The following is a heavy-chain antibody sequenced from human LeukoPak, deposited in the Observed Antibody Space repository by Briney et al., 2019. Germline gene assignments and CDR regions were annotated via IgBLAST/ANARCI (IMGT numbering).Heavy chain of an antibody. V-gene: IGHV3-43*01. CDR1: GFTFDDYT. J-gene: IGHJ4*02. D-gene: IGHD3-10*01. CDR3: VKERGTSGYVDY. CDR2: VNWNGAIT. Sequence: GGSLRLSCAASGFTFDDYTIHWVRQAPGRGLEWVSLVNWNGAITYYADSVKGRFTISRDNSKNSLYLQMNSLTTEDTALYYCVKERGTSGYVDYWGQGTLVTVSS.